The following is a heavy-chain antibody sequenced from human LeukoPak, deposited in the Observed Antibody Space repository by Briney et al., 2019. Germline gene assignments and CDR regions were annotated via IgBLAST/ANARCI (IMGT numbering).Heavy chain of an antibody. CDR1: GYSFFSNYW. CDR2: LYPGDSDS. D-gene: IGHD5-24*01. V-gene: IGHV5-51*01. Sequence: PGESLTISCKAYGYSFFSNYWIAWVRQMPGKGLEWVGILYPGDSDSRYSPSFQGQVTISADRSISTAYLHWSSLKVSDTAMYYCARASRDGYNQNFDYWGQGTLVTVSS. CDR3: ARASRDGYNQNFDY. J-gene: IGHJ4*02.